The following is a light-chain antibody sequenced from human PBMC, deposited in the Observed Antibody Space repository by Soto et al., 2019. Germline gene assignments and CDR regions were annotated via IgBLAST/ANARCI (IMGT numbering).Light chain of an antibody. J-gene: IGLJ2*01. V-gene: IGLV1-44*01. CDR1: TSNIGTNT. CDR3: ATWDDSLNVV. CDR2: SND. Sequence: QSVLTQSPSASGTPGQRVSISCSGSTSNIGTNTVSWYQHVPGTAPKLLIYSNDQRPSAVPGRFSGSKSGTSASLAISGRLSEEEADYYCATWDDSLNVVFGGGTKLTVL.